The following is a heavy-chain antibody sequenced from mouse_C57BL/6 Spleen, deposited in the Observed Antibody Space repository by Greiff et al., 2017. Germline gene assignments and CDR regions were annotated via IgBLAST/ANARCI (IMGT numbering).Heavy chain of an antibody. J-gene: IGHJ2*01. D-gene: IGHD2-2*01. CDR3: ARSGVGYLLDD. V-gene: IGHV1-69*01. CDR1: GYTFTSYW. CDR2: IDPSDSYT. Sequence: QVQLQQPGAELVMPGASVKLSCKASGYTFTSYWMHWVKQRPGQGLEWIGEIDPSDSYTNYNQKFKGKSTLTVDKSSSTAYMQLSSLTSEDSAVYYCARSGVGYLLDDWGQGTTRTVSA.